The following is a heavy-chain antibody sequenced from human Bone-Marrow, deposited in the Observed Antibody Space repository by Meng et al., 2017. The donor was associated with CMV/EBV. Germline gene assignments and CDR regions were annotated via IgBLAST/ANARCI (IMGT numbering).Heavy chain of an antibody. Sequence: GESLKISCAASGFTFTTYEMDWVRQAPGKGLEWVSYISSGGGTIYYADPVKGRFTISRDNSKNTLYLQMNSLRAEDTAVYYCAREGGWRQKEPFDYWGQGTLVTVSS. CDR3: AREGGWRQKEPFDY. D-gene: IGHD5-24*01. CDR1: GFTFTTYE. CDR2: ISSGGGTI. V-gene: IGHV3-48*03. J-gene: IGHJ4*02.